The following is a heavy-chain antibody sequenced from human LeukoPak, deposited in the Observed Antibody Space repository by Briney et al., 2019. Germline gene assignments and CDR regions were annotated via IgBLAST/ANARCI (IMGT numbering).Heavy chain of an antibody. Sequence: GGSLRLSCAASGFTYTKAWMNWVRQAPGKGLEWVSSISSSSSYICYAGSVKGRFTISRDNAKNSLYLQMNSLRAEDTAVYYCARAPLGNYYDSSGYYYDQFDYWGQGTLVTVSS. D-gene: IGHD3-22*01. V-gene: IGHV3-21*01. CDR1: GFTYTKAW. J-gene: IGHJ4*02. CDR3: ARAPLGNYYDSSGYYYDQFDY. CDR2: ISSSSSYI.